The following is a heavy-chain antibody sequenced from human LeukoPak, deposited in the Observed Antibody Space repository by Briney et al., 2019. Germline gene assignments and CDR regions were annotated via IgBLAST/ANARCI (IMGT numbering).Heavy chain of an antibody. CDR2: IWDDGSNN. V-gene: IGHV3-33*06. CDR1: GFTFSSYG. D-gene: IGHD3-10*01. CDR3: AKDHSTHYYGSGTYGPRGYSDY. J-gene: IGHJ4*02. Sequence: GRSLRLSXAASGFTFSSYGMHWVRQAPGKGLEWVALIWDDGSNNYYADSVKGRFTISRDNSKNTLYLQMNSLRAEDTAVYYCAKDHSTHYYGSGTYGPRGYSDYWGQGTLVTVSS.